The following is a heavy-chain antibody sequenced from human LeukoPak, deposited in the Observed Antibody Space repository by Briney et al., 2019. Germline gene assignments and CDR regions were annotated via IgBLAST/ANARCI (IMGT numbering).Heavy chain of an antibody. V-gene: IGHV4-34*01. CDR1: GGSFSGYY. CDR3: ARTVEGVVVVAATKYYYYYMDV. CDR2: INHSGST. Sequence: PSETLSLTCAVYGGSFSGYYWSWLRQPPGKGLEPIGEINHSGSTNYNPSLKSRVTISVDTSKNQFSLKLSSVTAADTAVYYCARTVEGVVVVAATKYYYYYMDVWGKGTTVTVSS. D-gene: IGHD2-15*01. J-gene: IGHJ6*03.